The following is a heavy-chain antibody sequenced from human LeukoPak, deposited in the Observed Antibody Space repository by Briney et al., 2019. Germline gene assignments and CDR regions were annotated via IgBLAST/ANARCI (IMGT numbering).Heavy chain of an antibody. CDR3: ARADITFGGVIVFHY. V-gene: IGHV4-30-4*08. Sequence: SETLSLTCTVSGGSISNYHWSWIRQPPGKGLEWIGYIYYSGSTYYNPSLKSRVTISVDTSKNQFSLELSSVTAADTAVYYCARADITFGGVIVFHYWGQGTLVTVSS. CDR2: IYYSGST. CDR1: GGSISNYH. J-gene: IGHJ4*02. D-gene: IGHD3-16*02.